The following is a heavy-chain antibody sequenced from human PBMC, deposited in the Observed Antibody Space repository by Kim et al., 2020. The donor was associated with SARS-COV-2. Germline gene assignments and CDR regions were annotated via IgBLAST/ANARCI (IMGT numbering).Heavy chain of an antibody. V-gene: IGHV3-21*01. CDR3: ARGCSSTSCYSYY. D-gene: IGHD2-2*01. Sequence: ADSVKGRFTISRDNAKNSLYLQMNSLGAEDTAVYYCARGCSSTSCYSYYWGQGTLVTVSS. J-gene: IGHJ4*02.